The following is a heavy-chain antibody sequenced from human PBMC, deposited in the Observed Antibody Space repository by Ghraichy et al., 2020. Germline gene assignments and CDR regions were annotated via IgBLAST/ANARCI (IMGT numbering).Heavy chain of an antibody. V-gene: IGHV3-21*01. D-gene: IGHD3-10*01. CDR2: ISGSSSYT. Sequence: GGSLRLSCAASGFTFSSYSINWVRQAPGKGLEWVSSISGSSSYTYYADSVKGRFTISRDNAKNSLYLQMNSLRAEDTAVYYCAREGTPVAYGSGCPPNWFDPWGQGTLVTVSS. CDR1: GFTFSSYS. J-gene: IGHJ5*02. CDR3: AREGTPVAYGSGCPPNWFDP.